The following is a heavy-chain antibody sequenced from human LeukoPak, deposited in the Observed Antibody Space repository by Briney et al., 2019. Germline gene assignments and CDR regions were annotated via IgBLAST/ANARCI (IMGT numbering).Heavy chain of an antibody. CDR2: ISGSGRST. J-gene: IGHJ4*02. Sequence: AGGSLRLSCTASGFTFSSYAMSWVRQATGKALECPSDISGSGRSTYYADSVKGRYTISRDNSTNTLCLQMKSLRAEDTAVYYCATVTGYYDSSGYYKYYFDYWGQGTLVTVSS. V-gene: IGHV3-23*01. CDR3: ATVTGYYDSSGYYKYYFDY. CDR1: GFTFSSYA. D-gene: IGHD3-22*01.